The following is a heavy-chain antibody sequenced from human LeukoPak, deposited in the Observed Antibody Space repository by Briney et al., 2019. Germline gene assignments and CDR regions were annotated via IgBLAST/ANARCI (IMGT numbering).Heavy chain of an antibody. CDR3: ASNQPIRYFDSGKRYYMDV. V-gene: IGHV1-2*02. CDR1: GHTFTGYY. CDR2: INPNSGGT. Sequence: GASVKVSCKASGHTFTGYYMHWVRQAPGQGLEWMGWINPNSGGTNYAQKFQGRVTMTRDTSISTAYMELSRLRSDDTAVYYCASNQPIRYFDSGKRYYMDVWGKGTTVTVSS. J-gene: IGHJ6*03. D-gene: IGHD3-9*01.